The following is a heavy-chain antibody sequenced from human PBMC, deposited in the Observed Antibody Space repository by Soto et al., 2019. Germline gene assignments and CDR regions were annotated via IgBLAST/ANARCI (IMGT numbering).Heavy chain of an antibody. Sequence: PGGSLRLSCVASGFGLIDFAMSWVRQAPGKGLQWVSAISGSGSDTYYADSVKGRFTISRDTSKNTLYLQMNSLRAEDTALYYCAKSFSSNWYGYFNSWGQGSLVTVSS. CDR2: ISGSGSDT. D-gene: IGHD6-13*01. V-gene: IGHV3-23*01. CDR1: GFGLIDFA. J-gene: IGHJ4*02. CDR3: AKSFSSNWYGYFNS.